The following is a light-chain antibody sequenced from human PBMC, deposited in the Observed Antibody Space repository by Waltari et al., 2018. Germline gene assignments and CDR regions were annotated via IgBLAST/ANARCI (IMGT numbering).Light chain of an antibody. Sequence: VLTQSPATLSLSPGERATLSCRASQSVTMYLAWYQQKPDQAPRPLIYDTSTGATDIQAGFGGGGSETDFSFTITSLEPEDFAVFYCQPRRNWRRTFGGGTKVEIK. CDR2: DTS. CDR3: QPRRNWRRT. CDR1: QSVTMY. V-gene: IGKV3-11*01. J-gene: IGKJ4*01.